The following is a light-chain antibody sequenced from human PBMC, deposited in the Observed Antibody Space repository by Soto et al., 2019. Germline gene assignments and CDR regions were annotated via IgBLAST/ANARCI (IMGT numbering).Light chain of an antibody. V-gene: IGLV2-14*01. CDR3: SSYTNINTRACV. CDR1: SGDIGSYNR. CDR2: EVT. J-gene: IGLJ1*01. Sequence: QSVLTQPASVSGSPGQSITISCTGTSGDIGSYNRVSWYQQHPGKAPKLIIYEVTDRPSGVSNRFSGSKSGNTASLTISGLQAEAEAEYYCSSYTNINTRACVFGTGPKVTVL.